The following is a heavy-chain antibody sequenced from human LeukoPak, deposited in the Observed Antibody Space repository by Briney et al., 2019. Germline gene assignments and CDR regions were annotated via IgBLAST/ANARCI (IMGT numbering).Heavy chain of an antibody. CDR2: INGDGSTT. CDR3: GRAGYGSGIYMDV. V-gene: IGHV3-74*03. CDR1: GFTFSNYW. Sequence: GGSLRLSCAASGFTFSNYWMHWVRQVPGKGLEWVSRINGDGSTTTYADSVKGRFTISRDNAKNTLHLQMNSLRVEDTAIYYCGRAGYGSGIYMDVWGKGTTVTISS. J-gene: IGHJ6*03. D-gene: IGHD3-10*01.